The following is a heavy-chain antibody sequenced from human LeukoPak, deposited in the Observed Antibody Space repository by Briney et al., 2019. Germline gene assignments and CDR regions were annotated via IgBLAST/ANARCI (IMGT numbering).Heavy chain of an antibody. CDR2: SRNKANSYTP. D-gene: IGHD3-3*01. CDR1: GFIFNDYY. Sequence: GGSLRLSCAASGFIFNDYYIDWVRQAPGKGLEWVGRSRNKANSYTPEYAASVKGRFTVSRDDSKDSVYLQMNSLKTEDTAVFYCARDQYDTWSRRGNFDSWGQGTLVIVSS. J-gene: IGHJ4*02. V-gene: IGHV3-72*01. CDR3: ARDQYDTWSRRGNFDS.